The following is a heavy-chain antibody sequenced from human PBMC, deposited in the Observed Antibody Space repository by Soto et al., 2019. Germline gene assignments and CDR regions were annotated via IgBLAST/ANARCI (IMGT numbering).Heavy chain of an antibody. D-gene: IGHD5-18*01. V-gene: IGHV4-31*03. CDR3: AREYTYGSNFFDC. CDR1: GGSISTAAYY. J-gene: IGHJ4*02. CDR2: ISHSGST. Sequence: QVQLQESGPGLVKPSQTLSLTCTVSGGSISTAAYYWSWIRQHPGKRLEWIGYISHSGSTYYTPSLKSRVIISADTSKNQFSLNLTSVTAADTAVYYCAREYTYGSNFFDCWGQGALVTVSS.